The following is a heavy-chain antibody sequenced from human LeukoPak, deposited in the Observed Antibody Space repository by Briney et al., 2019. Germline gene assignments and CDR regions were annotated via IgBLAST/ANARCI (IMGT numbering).Heavy chain of an antibody. J-gene: IGHJ4*02. Sequence: GGSLRLSCAASGFTFSSYAMSWVRQAPGKGLEWVSAISGSGGSTYYADSVKGRFTISRDNAKNTLYLQMNSLRAEDTAVYYCAKEPSYYGSGSYSRAWFDYWGQGTLVTVSS. CDR2: ISGSGGST. D-gene: IGHD3-10*01. V-gene: IGHV3-23*01. CDR3: AKEPSYYGSGSYSRAWFDY. CDR1: GFTFSSYA.